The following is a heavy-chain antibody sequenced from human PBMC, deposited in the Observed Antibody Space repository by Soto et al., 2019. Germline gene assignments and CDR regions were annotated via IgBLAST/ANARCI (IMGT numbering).Heavy chain of an antibody. CDR1: GGTFSSYA. Sequence: QVQLVQSGAEVKKPGSSVKVSCKASGGTFSSYAISWVRQAPGQGLEWMGGIIPIFGTANYAQKFQGRVTITADESTSTAYMELSSLRSEDTAVYYCARDFHEVGSSWYRDNWFDPWGQGTLVTVSS. CDR3: ARDFHEVGSSWYRDNWFDP. D-gene: IGHD6-13*01. V-gene: IGHV1-69*01. CDR2: IIPIFGTA. J-gene: IGHJ5*02.